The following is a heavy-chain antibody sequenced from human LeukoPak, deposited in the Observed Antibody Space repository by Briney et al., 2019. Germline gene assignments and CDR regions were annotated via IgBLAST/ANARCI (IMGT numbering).Heavy chain of an antibody. CDR3: AREGDWNYFDY. CDR2: ISSNGGAT. Sequence: PGGSLRLSCAASGFTFSSYAMHWVRQAPGKTLESVSAISSNGGATYYANSVKGRFTISRDNSKNTLYLQMGSLRAEDMAVYYCAREGDWNYFDYWGQGTLVTVS. J-gene: IGHJ4*02. CDR1: GFTFSSYA. D-gene: IGHD1-1*01. V-gene: IGHV3-64*01.